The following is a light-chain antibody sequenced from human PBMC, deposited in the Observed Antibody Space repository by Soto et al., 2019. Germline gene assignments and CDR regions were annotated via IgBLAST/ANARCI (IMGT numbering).Light chain of an antibody. CDR2: GAS. J-gene: IGKJ1*01. CDR3: QQNDSSPSWT. CDR1: PSVSSRY. Sequence: SPGTLSLSPGESAPLSCRASPSVSSRYFASCQQKPGQAPRLLIYGASSRATGISDRFRGSGSGTDFTLTTSRLEPEDFAVYYCQQNDSSPSWTFGQGTKVDIK. V-gene: IGKV3-20*01.